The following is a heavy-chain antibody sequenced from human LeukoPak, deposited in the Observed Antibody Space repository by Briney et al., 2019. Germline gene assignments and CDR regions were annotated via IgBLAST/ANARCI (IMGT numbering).Heavy chain of an antibody. V-gene: IGHV3-11*01. CDR1: RFTFSDYY. D-gene: IGHD1-26*01. CDR2: ITSSGSTI. Sequence: GGSLRLSCAASRFTFSDYYTSWIRHAPGKGLECVSYITSSGSTIYYADSVKGRFTITRDNAKNSLYLEMNSLRAEDTAVYYGAAGLNGGATMLNYWGQGTLVTVSS. CDR3: AAGLNGGATMLNY. J-gene: IGHJ4*02.